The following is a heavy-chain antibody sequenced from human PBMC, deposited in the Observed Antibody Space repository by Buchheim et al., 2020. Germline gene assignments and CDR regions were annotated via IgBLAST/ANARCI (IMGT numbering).Heavy chain of an antibody. D-gene: IGHD4-17*01. CDR1: GGTFSSYA. CDR2: IIPILGIA. Sequence: QVQLVQSGAEVKKPGSSVKVSCKASGGTFSSYAISWVRQAPGQGLEWMGRIIPILGIANYAQKFQGRVTITADKSTSTAYMELSSLRSEDTAVYYCAREEYENGDYDFNWFDPWGQGTL. V-gene: IGHV1-69*04. CDR3: AREEYENGDYDFNWFDP. J-gene: IGHJ5*02.